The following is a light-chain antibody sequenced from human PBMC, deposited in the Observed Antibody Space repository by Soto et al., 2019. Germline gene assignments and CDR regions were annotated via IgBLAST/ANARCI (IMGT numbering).Light chain of an antibody. J-gene: IGLJ3*02. CDR1: SSDVGGYNY. Sequence: QSVLTQPRSVSGSPGQSVTISCTGTSSDVGGYNYVSWYQQHPGKAPKFIVYDVSKRPSGVPDRFSGSKSGNTASLTISGLQAEDEADYYCCSYAATFNWVFGGGTKVTVL. CDR2: DVS. V-gene: IGLV2-11*01. CDR3: CSYAATFNWV.